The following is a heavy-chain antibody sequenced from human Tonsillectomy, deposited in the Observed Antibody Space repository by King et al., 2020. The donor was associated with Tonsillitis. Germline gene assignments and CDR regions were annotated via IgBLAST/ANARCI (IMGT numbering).Heavy chain of an antibody. J-gene: IGHJ6*03. V-gene: IGHV4-39*01. CDR3: ATSGGEGYDHYMDV. D-gene: IGHD3-16*01. CDR2: VSYSGNT. CDR1: GGSISSSSYY. Sequence: LPLQESGPGLMKTSETVSLTCSVSGGSISSSSYYWDWIRQPPGQGLEWIGSVSYSGNTYYNPSLKSRVTISEDTSKNQFSLRLSSVTAADTAIYYCATSGGEGYDHYMDVWGKGTTVTVSS.